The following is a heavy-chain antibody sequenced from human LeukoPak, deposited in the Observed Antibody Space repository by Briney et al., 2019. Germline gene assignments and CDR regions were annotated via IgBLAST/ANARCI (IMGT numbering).Heavy chain of an antibody. J-gene: IGHJ4*02. CDR3: ARGSEWASGVSDY. CDR1: GFTFSSYA. CDR2: ISGSGGST. Sequence: GGPLRLSCAASGFTFSSYAMSWVRQAPGKGLEWVSAISGSGGSTYYADSVKGRFTISRDNSKNSLYLQMNSLRAEDTAVYYCARGSEWASGVSDYWGQGTLVTVSS. D-gene: IGHD3-3*01. V-gene: IGHV3-23*01.